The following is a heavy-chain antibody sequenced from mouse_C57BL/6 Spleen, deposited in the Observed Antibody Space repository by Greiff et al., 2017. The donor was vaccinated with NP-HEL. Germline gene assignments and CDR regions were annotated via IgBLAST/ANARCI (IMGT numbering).Heavy chain of an antibody. Sequence: EVQLQQSGPELVKPGASVKIPCKASGYTFTDYNMDWVKQSHGKSLEWIGDINPNNGGTIYNQKFKGKATLTVDKSSSTAYMELRSLTSEDTAVYYCARDYSKYYAMDYWGQGTSVTVSS. V-gene: IGHV1-18*01. D-gene: IGHD2-5*01. CDR2: INPNNGGT. J-gene: IGHJ4*01. CDR1: GYTFTDYN. CDR3: ARDYSKYYAMDY.